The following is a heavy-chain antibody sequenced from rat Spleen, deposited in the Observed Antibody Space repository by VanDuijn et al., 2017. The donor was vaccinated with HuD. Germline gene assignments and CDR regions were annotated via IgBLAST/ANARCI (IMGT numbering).Heavy chain of an antibody. Sequence: EVQLVESGGGLIQPGRSLKLSCAASGFTFSDYNMAWVRQAPKKGLEWVASISYDGSTTYYRDSVKGRFTISSDNAENTVYLQMNSLRSEDTATYYCAKPHGGYGSLLSDYFDYWGQGVMVTVSS. CDR1: GFTFSDYN. CDR3: AKPHGGYGSLLSDYFDY. CDR2: ISYDGSTT. D-gene: IGHD1-3*01. V-gene: IGHV5-7*01. J-gene: IGHJ2*01.